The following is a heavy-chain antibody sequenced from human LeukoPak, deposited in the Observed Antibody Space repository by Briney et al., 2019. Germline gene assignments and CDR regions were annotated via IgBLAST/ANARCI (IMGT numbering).Heavy chain of an antibody. CDR2: ISSSSSYI. J-gene: IGHJ4*02. V-gene: IGHV3-21*01. CDR3: ARQIKEGYYFDY. CDR1: GFTFSSYS. Sequence: PGGSLRLSCAASGFTFSSYSMNWVRQAPGKGLEWVSSISSSSSYIYYADSVKGRFTISRDNAKNSLYLQMSSLRAEDTAVYYCARQIKEGYYFDYWGQGTLVTVSS.